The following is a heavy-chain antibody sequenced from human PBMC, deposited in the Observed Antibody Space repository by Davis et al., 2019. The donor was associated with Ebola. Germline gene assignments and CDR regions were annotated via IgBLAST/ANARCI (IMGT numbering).Heavy chain of an antibody. V-gene: IGHV4-59*01. CDR3: ARGDDWFDP. CDR2: IYYSGRT. CDR1: GGSISSYY. Sequence: GSLRLSCTVSGGSISSYYWSWIRQPPGKGLEWIGYIYYSGRTNYNPSLKSRVTISVDTSKNQFSLKLSSVTAADTAVYYCARGDDWFDPWGQGTLVTVSS. J-gene: IGHJ5*02.